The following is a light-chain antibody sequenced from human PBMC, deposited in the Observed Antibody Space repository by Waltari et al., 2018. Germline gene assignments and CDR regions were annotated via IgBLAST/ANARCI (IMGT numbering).Light chain of an antibody. Sequence: IVLTQSPATLSLSPGERATLSCRASQSVVTYLAWFQPKPGQAPRLLMYDVSKRATGIPARFSGSGSGTDFTLTISSLEPEDFGVYYCQQRASSWVTFGGGTKVDIK. V-gene: IGKV3-11*01. CDR2: DVS. J-gene: IGKJ4*01. CDR3: QQRASSWVT. CDR1: QSVVTY.